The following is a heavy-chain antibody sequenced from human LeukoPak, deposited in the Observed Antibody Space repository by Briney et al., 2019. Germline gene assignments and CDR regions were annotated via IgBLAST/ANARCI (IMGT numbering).Heavy chain of an antibody. D-gene: IGHD3-22*01. CDR1: GYTFTGYY. Sequence: ASVKVSCKASGYTFTGYYMHWVRQAPGQGREWMGRINPNSGGTNYAQKLQGRVTMTRDTSISTCYWELSRLRSDDTAVYYCARLTKDSSGSYYWGQGTLVTVSS. V-gene: IGHV1-2*06. CDR3: ARLTKDSSGSYY. CDR2: INPNSGGT. J-gene: IGHJ4*02.